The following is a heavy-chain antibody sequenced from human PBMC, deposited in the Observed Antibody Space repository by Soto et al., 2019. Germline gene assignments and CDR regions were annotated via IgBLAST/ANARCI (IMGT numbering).Heavy chain of an antibody. J-gene: IGHJ4*02. CDR2: INHSGST. Sequence: QVQLQQWGAGLLKPSETLSLTCAVYGGSFSGYYWSWIRQPPGKGLEWIGEINHSGSTNYNPSLNGRVTISVDTSKNQFSLKLSSVTAADTAVYYCARARNSGYDCDYWGQGTLVTVSS. D-gene: IGHD5-12*01. CDR3: ARARNSGYDCDY. V-gene: IGHV4-34*01. CDR1: GGSFSGYY.